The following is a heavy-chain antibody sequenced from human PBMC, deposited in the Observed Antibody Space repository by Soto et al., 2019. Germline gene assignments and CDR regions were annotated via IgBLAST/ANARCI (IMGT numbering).Heavy chain of an antibody. D-gene: IGHD6-19*01. J-gene: IGHJ4*02. CDR1: GFSLSSTRMA. CDR2: IYWDDDK. Sequence: QITLKESGPTLVKPTQTLTLTCTFSGFSLSSTRMAVGWIRPPPGKALEWLALIYWDDDKRYSPFLKSRLTITKDTAKNQVVLTMSNMDPVYTARYYCAHIVVAGLGYYFDYWGQGTLVTVSS. CDR3: AHIVVAGLGYYFDY. V-gene: IGHV2-5*02.